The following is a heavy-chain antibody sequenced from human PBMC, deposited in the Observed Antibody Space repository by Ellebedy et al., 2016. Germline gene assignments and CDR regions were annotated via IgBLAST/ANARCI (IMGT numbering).Heavy chain of an antibody. CDR3: ARGIGDGGSPFDY. CDR1: GGSISSSSYY. D-gene: IGHD2-15*01. CDR2: IYYSGST. J-gene: IGHJ4*02. Sequence: SETLSLTCTVSGGSISSSSYYWGWIRQPPGKGLEWIGSIYYSGSTYYNPSLKSRVTISVDTSKNQFSLKLSSVTAADTAVYYCARGIGDGGSPFDYWGQGTLVTVSS. V-gene: IGHV4-39*01.